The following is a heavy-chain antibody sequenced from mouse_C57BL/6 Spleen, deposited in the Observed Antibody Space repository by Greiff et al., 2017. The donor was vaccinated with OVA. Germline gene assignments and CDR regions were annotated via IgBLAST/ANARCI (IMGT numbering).Heavy chain of an antibody. V-gene: IGHV1-64*01. J-gene: IGHJ4*01. Sequence: QVQLQQPGAELVKPGASVKLSCKASGYTFTSYWMHWVKQRPGQGLEWIGMIHPNSGSTNYNEKFKSKATLTVDQSSSTAYMQLSSLTSEDSAVYYCARRAKGDAMDYWGQGTSVTVSS. CDR3: ARRAKGDAMDY. D-gene: IGHD3-1*01. CDR2: IHPNSGST. CDR1: GYTFTSYW.